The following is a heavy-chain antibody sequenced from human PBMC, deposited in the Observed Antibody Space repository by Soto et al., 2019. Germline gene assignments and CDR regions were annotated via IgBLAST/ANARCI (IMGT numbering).Heavy chain of an antibody. CDR3: ARELTKTGTTSYFDY. CDR1: GGTFSSYT. CDR2: IIPILGIA. J-gene: IGHJ4*02. D-gene: IGHD1-1*01. V-gene: IGHV1-69*04. Sequence: ASVKVSCKASGGTFSSYTISWVRQAPGQGLEWMGRIIPILGIANYAQKFQGRVTITADKSTSTAYMELSSLRSEDTAVYYCARELTKTGTTSYFDYWGQGTLVTVSS.